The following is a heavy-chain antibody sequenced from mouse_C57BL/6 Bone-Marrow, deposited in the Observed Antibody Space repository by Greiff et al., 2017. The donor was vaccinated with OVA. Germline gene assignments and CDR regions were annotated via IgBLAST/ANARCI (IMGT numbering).Heavy chain of an antibody. D-gene: IGHD1-1*01. Sequence: VQLQQSVAELVRPGASVKLSCTASGFNFKNTYMHWVKQRPEQGLEWIGRIDPANGNTKYAPKFQGKATITADTSSNTAYLQLSSLTSEDTAIYYCARGYYGSSPRAMDYWGQGTSVTVSS. CDR1: GFNFKNTY. J-gene: IGHJ4*01. V-gene: IGHV14-3*01. CDR2: IDPANGNT. CDR3: ARGYYGSSPRAMDY.